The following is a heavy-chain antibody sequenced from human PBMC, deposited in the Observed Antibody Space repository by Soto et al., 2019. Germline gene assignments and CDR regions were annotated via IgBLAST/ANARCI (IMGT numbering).Heavy chain of an antibody. CDR2: ISGSGGST. CDR1: GFTFSSYA. Sequence: EVQLLKSGGGLVQPGGSLRLSCAASGFTFSSYAMSWVRQAPGKGLEWVSAISGSGGSTYYADSVKGGFTISRDNSKSTLYLQMNSLRAEDTAVYYCAKEMGGEDCSGGSCPFDYWGQGTLVTVSS. CDR3: AKEMGGEDCSGGSCPFDY. D-gene: IGHD2-15*01. V-gene: IGHV3-23*01. J-gene: IGHJ4*02.